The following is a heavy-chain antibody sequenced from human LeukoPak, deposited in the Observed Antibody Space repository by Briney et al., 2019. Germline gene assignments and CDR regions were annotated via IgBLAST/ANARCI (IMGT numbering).Heavy chain of an antibody. J-gene: IGHJ6*02. CDR2: MSVSGGNT. D-gene: IGHD4-17*01. CDR1: GFSFSNYA. V-gene: IGHV3-23*01. Sequence: VGSLRLSCAASGFSFSNYAMNWIRPAPGKGLEWVSAMSVSGGNTYYADSVKGRFTISRDNSKNTLYLQMNSLRAEDTAVYYCAKVGYGTTVITAFYYYGMDVWGQGTTVTVSS. CDR3: AKVGYGTTVITAFYYYGMDV.